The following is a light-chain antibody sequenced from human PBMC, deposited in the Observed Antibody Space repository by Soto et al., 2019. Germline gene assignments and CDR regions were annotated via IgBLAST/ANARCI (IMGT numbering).Light chain of an antibody. CDR3: SSYSSATPYV. CDR1: SSDVGAYNY. CDR2: DVS. V-gene: IGLV2-14*01. Sequence: QSVLTQPASVSGSPGQSITISCTGTSSDVGAYNYDSWYQQYPGEAPKVIIYDVSHRPAGVSNRFSGSKSGNTASLTISGLQTQDEADYYCSSYSSATPYVFGTGSMATVL. J-gene: IGLJ1*01.